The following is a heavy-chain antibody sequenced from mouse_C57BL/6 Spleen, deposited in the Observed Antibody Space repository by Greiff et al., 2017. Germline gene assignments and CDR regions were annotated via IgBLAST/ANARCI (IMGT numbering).Heavy chain of an antibody. CDR1: GFTFSDYY. CDR2: INYDGSST. CDR3: ARDNWDAPLDY. Sequence: EVQLVESEGGLVQPGSSMKLSCTASGFTFSDYYMAWVRQVPEKGLEWVANINYDGSSTYYLDSLKSRFIISGDNAKNILYLQMSSLKSEDTATYYCARDNWDAPLDYWGQGTTLTVSS. D-gene: IGHD4-1*01. V-gene: IGHV5-16*01. J-gene: IGHJ2*01.